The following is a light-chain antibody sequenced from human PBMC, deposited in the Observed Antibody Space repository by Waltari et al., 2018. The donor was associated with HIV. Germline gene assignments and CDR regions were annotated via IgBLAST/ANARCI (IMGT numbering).Light chain of an antibody. CDR2: VDS. V-gene: IGLV6-57*01. J-gene: IGLJ1*01. Sequence: FMLSQRRSGSESPAKTLAIDCTRRSSRLVSHYLRRHQKRPGSPPTTVIYVDSQRPSGVPDRFSGSIDSSSNSASRTISGLETEDEADYYCQSYDSSIRYVFGTGTTVTVL. CDR1: SSRLVSHY. CDR3: QSYDSSIRYV.